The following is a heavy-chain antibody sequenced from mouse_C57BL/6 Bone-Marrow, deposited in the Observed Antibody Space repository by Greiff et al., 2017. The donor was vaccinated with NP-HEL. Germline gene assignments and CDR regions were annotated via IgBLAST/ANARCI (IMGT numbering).Heavy chain of an antibody. CDR2: IHPNSGST. CDR3: ASDLWEYFDV. V-gene: IGHV1-64*01. D-gene: IGHD1-1*01. Sequence: VQLQQPGAELVKPGASVTFSFPSSFSPFPLSFLPFFPPLPFPCLSWIGMIHPNSGSTNYNEKFKSKATLTVDKSSSTAYMQLSSLTSEDSAVYYCASDLWEYFDVWGTGTTVTVSS. J-gene: IGHJ1*03. CDR1: FSPFPLSF.